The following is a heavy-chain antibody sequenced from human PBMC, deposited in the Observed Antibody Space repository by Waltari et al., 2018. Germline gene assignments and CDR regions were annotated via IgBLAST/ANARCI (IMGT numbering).Heavy chain of an antibody. J-gene: IGHJ6*02. CDR3: AKDLTGAATSYYYGMDV. D-gene: IGHD3-9*01. Sequence: QVQLVESGGGVVQPGRSLRLSCAASGFIFGSYGIPRVRQAPGKGLEWVSVISYAGSLKYFSDSVKGRFTISRDNTKNTVYLQMNGLRAEDTALYYCAKDLTGAATSYYYGMDVWGQGTTVTVSS. CDR1: GFIFGSYG. CDR2: ISYAGSLK. V-gene: IGHV3-30*18.